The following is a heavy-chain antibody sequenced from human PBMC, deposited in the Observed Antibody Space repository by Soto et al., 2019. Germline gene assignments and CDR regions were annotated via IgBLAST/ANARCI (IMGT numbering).Heavy chain of an antibody. CDR2: ISAYNGNT. CDR3: TRDRSTVATLNFDY. D-gene: IGHD5-12*01. Sequence: RASVKVSCKASGYTFTSYGISWVRQAPGQGLEWMGWISAYNGNTNYAQKLQGRFTISRDDSKSIGYLQMNSLKTEDTAVYYCTRDRSTVATLNFDYWGQGTLVTVSS. CDR1: GYTFTSYG. V-gene: IGHV1-18*01. J-gene: IGHJ4*02.